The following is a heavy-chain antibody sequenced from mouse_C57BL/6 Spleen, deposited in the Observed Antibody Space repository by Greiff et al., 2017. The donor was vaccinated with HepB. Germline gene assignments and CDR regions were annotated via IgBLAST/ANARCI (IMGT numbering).Heavy chain of an antibody. J-gene: IGHJ2*01. CDR3: ARGGGSSYFDY. D-gene: IGHD1-1*01. Sequence: QVQLKESGAELVMPGASVKLSCKASGYTFTSYWMHWVKQRPGQGLEWIGEIDPSDSYTNYNQKFKGKSTLTVDKSSSTAYMQLSSLTSEDSAVYYCARGGGSSYFDYWGQGTTLTVSS. CDR2: IDPSDSYT. CDR1: GYTFTSYW. V-gene: IGHV1-69*01.